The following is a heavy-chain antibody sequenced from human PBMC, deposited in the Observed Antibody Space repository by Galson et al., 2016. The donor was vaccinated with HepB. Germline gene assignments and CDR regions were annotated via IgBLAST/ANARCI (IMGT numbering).Heavy chain of an antibody. CDR2: INPSGTST. CDR3: ARDLYSSSSGQEGMDI. V-gene: IGHV1-46*01. Sequence: SVKVSCKASGYTFTNFYIHWVRQAPGQGLEWVGVINPSGTSTSYAQKFQGRVTVSRDTSTSTVYMELSSLRSEDTAVYYCARDLYSSSSGQEGMDIWGQGTTVTVAS. CDR1: GYTFTNFY. J-gene: IGHJ6*02. D-gene: IGHD6-6*01.